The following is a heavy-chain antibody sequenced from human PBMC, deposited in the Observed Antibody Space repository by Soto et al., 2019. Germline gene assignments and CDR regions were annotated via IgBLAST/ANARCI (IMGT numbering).Heavy chain of an antibody. Sequence: SSVKGYCKASGGRFSSYAISWVRQAHVQGLEWMGGIIPIFGTANYAQKFQGRVTITADESTSTAYMELSSLRSEDTAVYYCARSGQLHYYYSGMDVWGQGTTVTVSS. CDR2: IIPIFGTA. V-gene: IGHV1-69*13. CDR3: ARSGQLHYYYSGMDV. CDR1: GGRFSSYA. J-gene: IGHJ6*02. D-gene: IGHD5-18*01.